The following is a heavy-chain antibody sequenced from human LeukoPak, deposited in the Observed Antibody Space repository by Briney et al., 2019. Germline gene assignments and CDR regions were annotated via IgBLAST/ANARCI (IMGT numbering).Heavy chain of an antibody. Sequence: GESLKISCKGSGYSFTSYWIGWVRQMPGKDLEWMGIIYPGDSDTRYSPSFQGQVTISADKSISTAYLQWSSLKASDTAMYYCARQRTPYYYYMDVWGKGTTVTVSS. CDR3: ARQRTPYYYYMDV. V-gene: IGHV5-51*01. J-gene: IGHJ6*03. CDR2: IYPGDSDT. CDR1: GYSFTSYW. D-gene: IGHD1/OR15-1a*01.